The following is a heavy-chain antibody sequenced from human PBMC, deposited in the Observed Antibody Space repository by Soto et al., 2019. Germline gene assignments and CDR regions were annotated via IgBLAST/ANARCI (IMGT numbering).Heavy chain of an antibody. CDR2: ISSTGKYT. D-gene: IGHD3-16*01. V-gene: IGHV3-11*06. Sequence: GGSLRLSCAASGFNFSDYYMGWIRQAPGKGLEWLAYISSTGKYTNYADSVKGRFTISRDNAKDSLYLQMNSLRAEDTALYYCAREPGRYASTSGGWFDPWGQGALVTVSS. J-gene: IGHJ5*02. CDR1: GFNFSDYY. CDR3: AREPGRYASTSGGWFDP.